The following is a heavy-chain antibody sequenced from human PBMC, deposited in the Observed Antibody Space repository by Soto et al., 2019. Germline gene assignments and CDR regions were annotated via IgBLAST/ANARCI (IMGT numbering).Heavy chain of an antibody. CDR1: GFTFSSYA. CDR2: ISGSGGST. Sequence: GGSLRLSCAASGFTFSSYAMSWVRQAPGKGLEWVSAISGSGGSTYYADSVKGRFTISRDNSKNTLYLQMNSLRAEDTAVYYCAKSSPSSIAAPVGGMDVWGQGTTVTVSS. CDR3: AKSSPSSIAAPVGGMDV. J-gene: IGHJ6*02. D-gene: IGHD6-6*01. V-gene: IGHV3-23*01.